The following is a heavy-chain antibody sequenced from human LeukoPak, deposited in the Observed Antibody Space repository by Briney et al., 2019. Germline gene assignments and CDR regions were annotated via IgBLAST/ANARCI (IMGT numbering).Heavy chain of an antibody. Sequence: GGSLRLCCAVSGFYFNDYYMAWIRQAPGKGLEWVSYISSRSRTIYYADSVKGRFTISRDNARSSLYLQMNSLRVEDTAVYYCARDTWNSHYYFDHWGQGILVTVSS. CDR2: ISSRSRTI. V-gene: IGHV3-11*01. CDR1: GFYFNDYY. J-gene: IGHJ4*02. CDR3: ARDTWNSHYYFDH. D-gene: IGHD2/OR15-2a*01.